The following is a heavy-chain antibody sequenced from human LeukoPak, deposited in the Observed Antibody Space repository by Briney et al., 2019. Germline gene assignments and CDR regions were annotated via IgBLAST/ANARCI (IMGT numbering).Heavy chain of an antibody. J-gene: IGHJ6*02. CDR3: ATNVAATGYYYGMDV. CDR2: IVVGSGNT. CDR1: GFTFTSSA. V-gene: IGHV1-58*02. Sequence: SVKVSCTASGFTFTSSAMLWVRQARGQRLEWIGWIVVGSGNTNYAQKFQERVTITRDMSPSTAYMELSSLRSEDTAVYYCATNVAATGYYYGMDVWGQGTTVTVSS. D-gene: IGHD2-15*01.